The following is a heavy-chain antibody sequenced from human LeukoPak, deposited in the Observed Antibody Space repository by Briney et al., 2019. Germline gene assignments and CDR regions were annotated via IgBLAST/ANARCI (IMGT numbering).Heavy chain of an antibody. D-gene: IGHD6-19*01. CDR1: GFTFTSYD. CDR3: AKESGTVAGPDYFDY. J-gene: IGHJ4*02. CDR2: MNPNSGNT. Sequence: ASVKVSCKASGFTFTSYDINWVRQATGQGLEWLGWMNPNSGNTGYAQKFQGRVTMTRDTSITTAYMELSSLRSEDTAVYYCAKESGTVAGPDYFDYWGQGTPVTVSS. V-gene: IGHV1-8*02.